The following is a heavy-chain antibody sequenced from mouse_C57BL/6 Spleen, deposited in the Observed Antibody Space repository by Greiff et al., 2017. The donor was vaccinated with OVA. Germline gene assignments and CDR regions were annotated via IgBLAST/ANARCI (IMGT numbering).Heavy chain of an antibody. D-gene: IGHD1-1*01. J-gene: IGHJ3*01. CDR1: GFTFSSYA. V-gene: IGHV5-9-1*02. CDR2: ISSGGDYI. Sequence: DVMLVESGEGLVKPGGSLKLSCAASGFTFSSYAMSWVRQTPEKRLEWVAYISSGGDYIYYADTVKGRFTISRDNARNTLYLQMSSLKSEDTAMYYCTRDYYGSSLFAYWGQGTLVTVSA. CDR3: TRDYYGSSLFAY.